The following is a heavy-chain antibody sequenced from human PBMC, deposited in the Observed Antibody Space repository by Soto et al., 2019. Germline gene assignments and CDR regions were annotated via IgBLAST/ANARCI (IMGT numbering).Heavy chain of an antibody. CDR3: ARRWGSAADY. Sequence: SETLSLTCTVPGGSISSYYWSWIRQPPGKGLGWIGYIYYSGSTNYNPSLKSRVTISVDTSKNQFSLKLSSVTAADTAVYYCARRWGSAADYWGQGTLVTVSS. CDR1: GGSISSYY. CDR2: IYYSGST. D-gene: IGHD2-15*01. J-gene: IGHJ4*02. V-gene: IGHV4-59*08.